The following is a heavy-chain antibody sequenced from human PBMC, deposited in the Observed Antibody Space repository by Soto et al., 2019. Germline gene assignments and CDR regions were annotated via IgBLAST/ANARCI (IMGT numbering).Heavy chain of an antibody. D-gene: IGHD5-18*01. CDR2: IYYSGST. J-gene: IGHJ4*02. V-gene: IGHV4-31*03. CDR1: GGSISSGGYY. CDR3: ARVGYSYGWSTPDY. Sequence: QVQLQESGPGLVKPSQTLSLTCTVSGGSISSGGYYWSWIRQHPGKGLEWIGYIYYSGSTYYNPSLKSRVNIAVDTSKNQFSLKLSSVTAADTAVYYCARVGYSYGWSTPDYWGQGTLVTVSS.